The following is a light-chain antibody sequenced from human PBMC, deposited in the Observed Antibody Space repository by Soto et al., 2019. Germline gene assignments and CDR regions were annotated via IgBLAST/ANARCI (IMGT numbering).Light chain of an antibody. CDR1: SGHSSYA. Sequence: QLVLTQSPSASASLGASVNLTGTLSSGHSSYAIAWHQQQPEKGPRYLMKLNSDGSHSKGDGIPDRFSGSSSGAERYLTISSLQSEDEADYYCQTGGTGIQVFGGGTKVTVL. V-gene: IGLV4-69*01. CDR2: LNSDGSH. J-gene: IGLJ2*01. CDR3: QTGGTGIQV.